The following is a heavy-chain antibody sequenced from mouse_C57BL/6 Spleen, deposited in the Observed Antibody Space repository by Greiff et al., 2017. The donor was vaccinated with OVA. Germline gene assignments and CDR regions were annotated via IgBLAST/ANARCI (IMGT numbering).Heavy chain of an antibody. CDR3: ARVDEYDASFAY. CDR2: ISYDGSN. Sequence: DVQLQESGPGLVKPSQSLSLTCSVTGYSITSGYYWNWIRQFPGNKLEWMGYISYDGSNNYNPSLKNRISITRDTSKNQFFLKLNSVTTEDTATYYCARVDEYDASFAYWGQGTLVTVSA. CDR1: GYSITSGYY. V-gene: IGHV3-6*01. J-gene: IGHJ3*01. D-gene: IGHD2-4*01.